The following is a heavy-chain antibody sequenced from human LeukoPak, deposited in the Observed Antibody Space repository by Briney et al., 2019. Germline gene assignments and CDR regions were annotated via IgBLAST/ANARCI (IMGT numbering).Heavy chain of an antibody. V-gene: IGHV3-21*01. CDR3: ARAGIAAAGYYYGMDV. Sequence: PGGSLRLSCVASGFTFSSYTMNWVRQAPGKGLEWVSSITSSSSYIYYADSVKGRFTISRDNAKNTLYLQMNSLRAEDTAVYYCARAGIAAAGYYYGMDVWGQGTTVTVSS. CDR1: GFTFSSYT. D-gene: IGHD6-13*01. CDR2: ITSSSSYI. J-gene: IGHJ6*02.